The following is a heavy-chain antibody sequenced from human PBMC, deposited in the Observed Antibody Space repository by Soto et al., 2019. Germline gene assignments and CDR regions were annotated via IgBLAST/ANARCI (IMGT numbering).Heavy chain of an antibody. J-gene: IGHJ4*02. V-gene: IGHV3-23*01. CDR2: ISGSGGST. CDR3: AKDPWQWLPKYYFDY. Sequence: VGSLRLSCAASGFTFSSYAMSWVRQAPGKGLEWVSAISGSGGSTYYADSVKGRFTISRDNSKNTLYLQMNSLRAEDTAVYYCAKDPWQWLPKYYFDYWGQGTLVTVSS. D-gene: IGHD6-19*01. CDR1: GFTFSSYA.